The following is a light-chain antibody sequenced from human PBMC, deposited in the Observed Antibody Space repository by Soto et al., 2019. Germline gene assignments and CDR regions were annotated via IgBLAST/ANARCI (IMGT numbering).Light chain of an antibody. J-gene: IGLJ1*01. CDR2: GAS. V-gene: IGLV2-8*01. Sequence: QSALTQPPSASGSPGQSVTISCIGTSGDVGGYNYVPWYQQYPGKAPKLMIYGASNRPSGVPDRFSGFKSGNTASLAVSGLQPEDEADYYCPSYAGSDNFCVFGTGTKLTVL. CDR1: SGDVGGYNY. CDR3: PSYAGSDNFCV.